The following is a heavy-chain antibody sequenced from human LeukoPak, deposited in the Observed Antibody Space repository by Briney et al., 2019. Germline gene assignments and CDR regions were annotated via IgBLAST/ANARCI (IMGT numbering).Heavy chain of an antibody. V-gene: IGHV4-4*07. D-gene: IGHD6-6*01. CDR1: GGSISSYY. CDR2: IYNSGST. Sequence: SGTLSLTCTVSGGSISSYYWSWIRQPAGKGLEWIGRIYNSGSTNYNPSLKSRVTMSVDTSKNQFSLKLSSVTAADTAVYYCARDRVGSSSDYMDVWGKGTTVTVSS. CDR3: ARDRVGSSSDYMDV. J-gene: IGHJ6*03.